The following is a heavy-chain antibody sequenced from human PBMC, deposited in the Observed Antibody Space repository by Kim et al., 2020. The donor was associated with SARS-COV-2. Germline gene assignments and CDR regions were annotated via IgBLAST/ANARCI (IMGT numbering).Heavy chain of an antibody. J-gene: IGHJ4*02. V-gene: IGHV3-30*02. D-gene: IGHD3-22*01. CDR3: AKGPMIVEFGSMSSPYFDY. Sequence: GRFTISRDNSKNTLYLQMNSLRAEDTAVYYCAKGPMIVEFGSMSSPYFDYWGQGTLVTVSS.